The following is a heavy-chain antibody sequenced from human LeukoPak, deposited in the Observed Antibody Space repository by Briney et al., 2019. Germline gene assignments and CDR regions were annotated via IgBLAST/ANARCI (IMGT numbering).Heavy chain of an antibody. CDR2: IYHSGST. J-gene: IGHJ4*02. CDR3: ARGREVTRDFDY. V-gene: IGHV4-30-2*01. D-gene: IGHD4-23*01. Sequence: SETLSLTCAVSGGSISSGGYSWSWIRQPPGKGLEWIGYIYHSGSTYYNPSLKSRVTISVDRSKNQFSLKLSSVTAADTSVYYCARGREVTRDFDYWGQGTLVSVSS. CDR1: GGSISSGGYS.